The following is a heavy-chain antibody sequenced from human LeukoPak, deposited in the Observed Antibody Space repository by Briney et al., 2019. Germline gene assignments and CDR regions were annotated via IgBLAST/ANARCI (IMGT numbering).Heavy chain of an antibody. D-gene: IGHD1-14*01. J-gene: IGHJ3*01. Sequence: SQTLSLTCAISGDSVSSNSVAWNWIRQSPSRGLEWLARTYYRSKWYNDYAVSVKSRITINTDTSKNLLSLQLNAVTPEDTAVYYCALGSRNNAFDVWGQGTMVTVSS. V-gene: IGHV6-1*01. CDR2: TYYRSKWYN. CDR1: GDSVSSNSVA. CDR3: ALGSRNNAFDV.